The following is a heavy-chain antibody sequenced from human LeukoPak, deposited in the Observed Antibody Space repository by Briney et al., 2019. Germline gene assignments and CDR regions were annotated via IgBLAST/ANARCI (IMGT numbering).Heavy chain of an antibody. V-gene: IGHV1-18*01. CDR2: ISAYNGNT. Sequence: VASVKVSCKASGYTFTSYGISWVRQAPGQGLEWMGWISAYNGNTNYAQKLQGRVTMTTDTSTSTAYMELRSLRSDDTAVYYCARDLYSRGDTAMSLDYWGQGTLVTGSS. J-gene: IGHJ4*02. CDR3: ARDLYSRGDTAMSLDY. CDR1: GYTFTSYG. D-gene: IGHD5-18*01.